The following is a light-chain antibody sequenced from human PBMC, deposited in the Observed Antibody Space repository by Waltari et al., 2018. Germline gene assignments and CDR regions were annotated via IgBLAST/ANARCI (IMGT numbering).Light chain of an antibody. CDR2: ASS. Sequence: DILLTQSPSSLSASVGDRVTITCRASEKIKNALAWYHQKPGKAPKLLVYASSKLESGVPSKFSGSGSGTDYSLTISELQLEDFATYYCQQYYTPPSITFGQGTRLEIK. J-gene: IGKJ5*01. V-gene: IGKV1-NL1*01. CDR1: EKIKNA. CDR3: QQYYTPPSIT.